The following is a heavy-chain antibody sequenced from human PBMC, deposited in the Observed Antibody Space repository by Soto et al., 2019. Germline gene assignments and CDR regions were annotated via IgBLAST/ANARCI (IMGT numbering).Heavy chain of an antibody. Sequence: EVQLLESGGGLVQPGGSLRLACAASGFTFNNYAMNWVRQAPGRGLEWVSIISPNGDSTYYADSVKGRFTISRGNSQNTVFLQMNSLRAEDTAIYFCAKVRLTDYLRYAPHLWGQGTLVTVSS. CDR2: ISPNGDST. V-gene: IGHV3-23*01. J-gene: IGHJ3*01. CDR3: AKVRLTDYLRYAPHL. D-gene: IGHD2-8*01. CDR1: GFTFNNYA.